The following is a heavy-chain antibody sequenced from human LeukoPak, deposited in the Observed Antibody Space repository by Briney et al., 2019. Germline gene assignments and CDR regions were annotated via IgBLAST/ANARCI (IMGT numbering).Heavy chain of an antibody. Sequence: ASAALSLTCTVSVGSISSTTYYWAWIRQPPGMGLEWIGSVYYGETTYYNPSLESRVTISVDTSKNQFSLRLNSVTAADTAVYYCARHEASYFYYYMDVWGAGTTVIVSS. CDR3: ARHEASYFYYYMDV. V-gene: IGHV4-39*01. CDR1: VGSISSTTYY. CDR2: VYYGETT. J-gene: IGHJ6*03.